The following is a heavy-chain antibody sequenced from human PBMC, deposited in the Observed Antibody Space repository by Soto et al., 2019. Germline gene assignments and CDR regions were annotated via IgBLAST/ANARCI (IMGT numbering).Heavy chain of an antibody. CDR2: ISAYNGNT. CDR1: GYTFTSYG. J-gene: IGHJ2*01. D-gene: IGHD6-13*01. V-gene: IGHV1-18*01. CDR3: ARGDSSSWTSPSTWYFDL. Sequence: GASVKVSCKASGYTFTSYGISWVRQAPGQGLEWMGWISAYNGNTNYAQKLQGRVTMTTDTSTSTAYMELRSLRSDDTAVYYCARGDSSSWTSPSTWYFDLWGRGTLVTVSS.